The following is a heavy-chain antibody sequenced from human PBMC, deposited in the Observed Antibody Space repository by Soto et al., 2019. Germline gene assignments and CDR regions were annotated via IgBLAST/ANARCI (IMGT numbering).Heavy chain of an antibody. CDR2: IIAGNGNT. CDR3: ARTYYYESSGSMASTFEY. J-gene: IGHJ4*02. CDR1: GYTFTNFG. V-gene: IGHV1-3*01. Sequence: QVQFVQSGAEVKEPGASVKVSCKASGYTFTNFGIHWVRQAPGQSLEWMGWIIAGNGNTKYSQKFHGRVTITRDTSATTVYMELGSLRPEDTAVYYCARTYYYESSGSMASTFEYWGQGTLVTVSS. D-gene: IGHD3-22*01.